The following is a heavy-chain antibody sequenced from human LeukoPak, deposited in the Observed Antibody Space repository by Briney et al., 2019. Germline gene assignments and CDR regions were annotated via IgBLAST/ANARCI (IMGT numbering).Heavy chain of an antibody. D-gene: IGHD5-12*01. CDR3: AQGTSILATINN. V-gene: IGHV3-30*02. Sequence: PGGSLRLSCAASGFTFSTYGMHWVRQAPGKGLEWAAFIRYDGNNGYYADFVRGRFTISRDNSKNTLYLQMSSLRSEDTAVYYCAQGTSILATINNWGQGTLVTVSS. J-gene: IGHJ1*01. CDR2: IRYDGNNG. CDR1: GFTFSTYG.